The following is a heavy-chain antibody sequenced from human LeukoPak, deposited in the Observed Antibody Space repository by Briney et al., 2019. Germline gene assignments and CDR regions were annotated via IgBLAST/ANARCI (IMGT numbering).Heavy chain of an antibody. CDR3: ARDESDFSKVAY. CDR1: GVSISSNW. J-gene: IGHJ4*02. D-gene: IGHD4-11*01. CDR2: IQYSGRT. Sequence: PSGTLSLTCAVSGVSISSNWWSWVRQPPGKGLEWIGEIQYSGRTNYNPSLKSRVTISVDKSKKQFSLNLYSVTAADTAMYYCARDESDFSKVAYWGQGTLVIVSS. V-gene: IGHV4-4*02.